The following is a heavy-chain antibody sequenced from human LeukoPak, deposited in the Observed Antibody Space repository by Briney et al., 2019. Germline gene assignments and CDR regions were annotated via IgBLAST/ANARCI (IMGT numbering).Heavy chain of an antibody. J-gene: IGHJ3*02. CDR1: GFTFSSYA. Sequence: GGSLRLSCAASGFTFSSYAMHWVRQAPGKGLEWVAVISYDGSNKYYADSVKGRFTISRDNSKNTLYLQTNSLRAEDTAMYYCARVRVYAFDIWGQGTMVTVSS. CDR2: ISYDGSNK. D-gene: IGHD1-14*01. V-gene: IGHV3-30-3*01. CDR3: ARVRVYAFDI.